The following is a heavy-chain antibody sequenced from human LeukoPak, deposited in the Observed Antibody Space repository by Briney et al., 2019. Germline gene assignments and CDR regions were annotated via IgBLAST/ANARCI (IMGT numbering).Heavy chain of an antibody. Sequence: PSETLSLTCTVSGGSISSYYWSWIRQPPGKGLEWIGYIYYSGSTNYNPSLKSRVTTSVDTSKNQFSLKLSSVTAADTAVYYCARGSGYSSGWYGGYYYYYYMDVWGKGTTVTVSS. CDR3: ARGSGYSSGWYGGYYYYYYMDV. CDR1: GGSISSYY. D-gene: IGHD6-19*01. CDR2: IYYSGST. J-gene: IGHJ6*03. V-gene: IGHV4-59*12.